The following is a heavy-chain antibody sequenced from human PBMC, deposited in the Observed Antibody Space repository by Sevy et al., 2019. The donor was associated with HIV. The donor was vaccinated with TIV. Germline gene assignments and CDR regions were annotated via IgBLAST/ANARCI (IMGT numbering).Heavy chain of an antibody. CDR3: AGDGCCSSTSCLLYFDS. D-gene: IGHD2-2*01. V-gene: IGHV3-21*06. J-gene: IGHJ4*02. CDR2: ISGRSSYI. CDR1: GFTFSDYY. Sequence: GGSLRLSCAASGFTFSDYYMNWVRQAPGKGLEWVSSISGRSSYIHYADPVRGRFTISRVTAKNSLYLQMNSLRADSTAVYVCAGDGCCSSTSCLLYFDSWGQGALVTVSS.